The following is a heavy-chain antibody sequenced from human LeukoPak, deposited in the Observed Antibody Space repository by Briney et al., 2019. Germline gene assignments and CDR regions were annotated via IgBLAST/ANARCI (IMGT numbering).Heavy chain of an antibody. Sequence: ASVKVSCKASGGTFSSYAISWVRQAPGQGLEWMGGIIPIFGTANHAQKFQGRVTITTDESTSTAYMELSSLRSEDTAVYYCARSGYDYVEYYYYYMDVWGKGTTVTVSS. D-gene: IGHD5-12*01. V-gene: IGHV1-69*05. CDR3: ARSGYDYVEYYYYYMDV. J-gene: IGHJ6*03. CDR2: IIPIFGTA. CDR1: GGTFSSYA.